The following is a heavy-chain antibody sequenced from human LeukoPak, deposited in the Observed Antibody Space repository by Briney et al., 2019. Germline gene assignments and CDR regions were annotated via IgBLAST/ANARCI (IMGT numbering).Heavy chain of an antibody. CDR1: GYTFTTYK. Sequence: ASVKVSCKASGYTFTTYKMHWVRQAPGQGLEWIGIIDPSGGSTSYAQKFRGRVTMTRDTSTSTVYMELIGLRFGDTAVYYCARDLGVWGSYPLDDWGQGTQVTVSS. V-gene: IGHV1-46*01. D-gene: IGHD3-16*02. J-gene: IGHJ4*02. CDR3: ARDLGVWGSYPLDD. CDR2: IDPSGGST.